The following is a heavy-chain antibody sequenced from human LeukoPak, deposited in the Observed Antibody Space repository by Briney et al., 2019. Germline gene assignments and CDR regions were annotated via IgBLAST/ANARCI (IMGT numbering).Heavy chain of an antibody. CDR2: INPSGGST. CDR1: GYTFTSYY. Sequence: ASVKVSCKVSGYTFTSYYMHWVRQAPGQGLEWMGIINPSGGSTSYAQKFQGRATMTRDTSTSTVYMELSSLRSEDTAVYYCARDLRGAFDYWGQGTLVTVSS. D-gene: IGHD3-16*01. CDR3: ARDLRGAFDY. J-gene: IGHJ4*02. V-gene: IGHV1-46*01.